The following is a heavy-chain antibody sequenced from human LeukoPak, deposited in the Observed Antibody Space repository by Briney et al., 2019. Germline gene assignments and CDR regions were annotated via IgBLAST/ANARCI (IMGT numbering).Heavy chain of an antibody. CDR2: INWDGSST. Sequence: GGSLRLSCAASGFTFDDHAMHWVRQARGKGLEWVSLINWDGSSTYYADCVKGRFTISIDNNKNSLYLQMNGLRPEDSAFYYSTTGDLTGPSFWGQGTLVTVSS. D-gene: IGHD3-9*01. CDR3: TTGDLTGPSF. CDR1: GFTFDDHA. V-gene: IGHV3-43D*03. J-gene: IGHJ4*02.